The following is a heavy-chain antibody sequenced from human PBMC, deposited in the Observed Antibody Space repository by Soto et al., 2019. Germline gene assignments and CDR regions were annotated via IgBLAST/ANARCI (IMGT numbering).Heavy chain of an antibody. Sequence: SLRLSCAASGFTFSSYGMHWVRQAPGKGLEWVAVIWYDGSNKYYADSVKGRFTISRDNSKNTLYLQMNSLRAEDTAVYYCARDIVVVVAATPDHDAFDIWGQGTMVTVSS. CDR2: IWYDGSNK. J-gene: IGHJ3*02. CDR3: ARDIVVVVAATPDHDAFDI. D-gene: IGHD2-15*01. V-gene: IGHV3-33*01. CDR1: GFTFSSYG.